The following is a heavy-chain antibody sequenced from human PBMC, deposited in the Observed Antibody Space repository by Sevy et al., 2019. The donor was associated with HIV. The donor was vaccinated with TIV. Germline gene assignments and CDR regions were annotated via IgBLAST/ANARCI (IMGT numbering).Heavy chain of an antibody. J-gene: IGHJ4*02. CDR3: TRFYSSTTGWYPGSDDF. D-gene: IGHD6-19*01. CDR2: ISSNRNKI. V-gene: IGHV3-11*01. Sequence: GGSLRLSCVASGFSFSDYFISWIRQAPGKGLEWVSYISSNRNKIRYEDSVQGRFTISRDNVKNSVNLQMNSLRAEDTAVDHCTRFYSSTTGWYPGSDDFWGQGTLVTVSS. CDR1: GFSFSDYF.